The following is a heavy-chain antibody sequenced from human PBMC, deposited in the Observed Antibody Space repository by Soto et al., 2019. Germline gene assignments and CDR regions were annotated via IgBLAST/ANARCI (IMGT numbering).Heavy chain of an antibody. CDR3: ARLSGVVVGDY. CDR2: IIPNNGNT. D-gene: IGHD2-15*01. CDR1: GYTFTDHG. J-gene: IGHJ4*02. V-gene: IGHV1-18*01. Sequence: QVQLMQSGVEVKKPAASVKVSCKCSGYTFTDHGISWVRQAPGQGREWMGWIIPNNGNTKNAPKFQGRVTMTTNTSTSTAYMELRRLRSDDTAVYYCARLSGVVVGDYWGQGTLVTVSS.